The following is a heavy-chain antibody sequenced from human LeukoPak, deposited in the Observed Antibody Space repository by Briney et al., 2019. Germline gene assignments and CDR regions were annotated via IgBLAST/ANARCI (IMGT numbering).Heavy chain of an antibody. CDR2: INQDGTEK. V-gene: IGHV3-7*03. CDR3: AKSGYNRFDY. D-gene: IGHD5-24*01. Sequence: GESLRLSCAASGFTFTTYWMSWVRQLPGKGLEWVANINQDGTEKYYVDSVKGRFTISRDNAKNSLDLQMNSLRAEDTAVYYCAKSGYNRFDYWGQGTLVTVSS. J-gene: IGHJ4*02. CDR1: GFTFTTYW.